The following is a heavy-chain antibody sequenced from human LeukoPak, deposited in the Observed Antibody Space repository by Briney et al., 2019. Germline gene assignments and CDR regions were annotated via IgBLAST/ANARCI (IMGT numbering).Heavy chain of an antibody. J-gene: IGHJ6*02. Sequence: PGGSLRLSCAASGFTFSSYAMSWVRQAPGKGLEWVSAISGSGGSTYYADSVKGRFTISRDNSKNTLYLQMNSLRAEDTAVYYCAKEGRTVAGRDYYYYGMDVWGQGTTVTVSS. V-gene: IGHV3-23*01. CDR3: AKEGRTVAGRDYYYYGMDV. CDR2: ISGSGGST. CDR1: GFTFSSYA. D-gene: IGHD6-19*01.